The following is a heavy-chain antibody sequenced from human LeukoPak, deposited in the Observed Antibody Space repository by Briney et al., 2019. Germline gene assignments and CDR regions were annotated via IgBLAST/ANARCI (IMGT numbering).Heavy chain of an antibody. CDR2: ISPGSTTI. J-gene: IGHJ4*02. V-gene: IGHV3-48*02. Sequence: GGSLRLSCEASGFTFRTYRMNWVRQAPGKGLEWVSYISPGSTTIYYADSVKGRFTISRDNAKNSLYLQMNSLRDEDTAVYYCARGVDYWGQGTLVTVSS. CDR3: ARGVDY. CDR1: GFTFRTYR.